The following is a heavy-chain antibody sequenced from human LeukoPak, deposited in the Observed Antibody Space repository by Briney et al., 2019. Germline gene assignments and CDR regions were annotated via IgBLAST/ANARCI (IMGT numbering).Heavy chain of an antibody. J-gene: IGHJ4*02. CDR2: IYYSGST. Sequence: PSQTLSLTCTVSGGSISSGGYYWSWIRQYPGKGLEWIGYIYYSGSTYYNPSLKSRVTISVDTSKNQFSLKLSSVTAADTAVYYCAREGYYYDSSGYYLLDYWGQGTLVTVSS. D-gene: IGHD3-22*01. CDR1: GGSISSGGYY. CDR3: AREGYYYDSSGYYLLDY. V-gene: IGHV4-31*03.